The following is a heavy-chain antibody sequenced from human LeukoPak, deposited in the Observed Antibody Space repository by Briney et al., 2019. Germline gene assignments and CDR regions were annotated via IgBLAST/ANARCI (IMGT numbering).Heavy chain of an antibody. CDR3: AKEAVAGDGYFQH. CDR2: IRYDGSNK. V-gene: IGHV3-30*02. Sequence: PGGSLRLSCAASGFTFSSYGMHWVRQAPGKGLEWVAFIRYDGSNKYYADSVKGRFTISRDNSKNTLYLQMNSLRAEDTAVYYCAKEAVAGDGYFQHWGQGTLVTVSS. D-gene: IGHD6-19*01. J-gene: IGHJ1*01. CDR1: GFTFSSYG.